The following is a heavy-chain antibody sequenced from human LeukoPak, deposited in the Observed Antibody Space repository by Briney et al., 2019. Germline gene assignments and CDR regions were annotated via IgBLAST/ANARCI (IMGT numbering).Heavy chain of an antibody. CDR3: AWARVQGVMIGDDFDYYMDV. V-gene: IGHV3-48*02. CDR1: GFIFRGYS. D-gene: IGHD3-10*01. Sequence: GGSLRLSCAAPGFIFRGYSMNWVRQAPGKGLEWVSHITSSNTIYYADSVKGRFTISRDNAKNSLYLQMNSLRDEDTAVYCCAWARVQGVMIGDDFDYYMDVWGKGTTVTVSS. CDR2: ITSSNTI. J-gene: IGHJ6*03.